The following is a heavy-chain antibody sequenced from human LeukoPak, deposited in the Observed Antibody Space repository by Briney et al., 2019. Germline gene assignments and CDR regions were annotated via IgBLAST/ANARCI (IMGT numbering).Heavy chain of an antibody. Sequence: PGGSLRLSCAASGLTFRSYAMTWVRQAPGKGLEWVSSISGSGTTTYFADSVKGRFTISRDNSKNTLYLQMNSLRAEDTAVYYCAKDVIMYYDFWSGSVLSPSFDYWGQGTLVTVSS. CDR1: GLTFRSYA. V-gene: IGHV3-23*01. CDR2: ISGSGTTT. CDR3: AKDVIMYYDFWSGSVLSPSFDY. D-gene: IGHD3-3*01. J-gene: IGHJ4*02.